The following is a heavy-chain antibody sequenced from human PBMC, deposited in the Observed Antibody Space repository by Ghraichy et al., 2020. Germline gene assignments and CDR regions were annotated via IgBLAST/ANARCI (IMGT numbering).Heavy chain of an antibody. Sequence: GESLNISCAASGFTFSYAWMSWVRQAPGKGLEWVGRIKSKTHGGTTDYAAPVKDRFTISRDDSKNTLDLQMNSLKTEDTAVYYCTTVFWSGYYNGGDAFDVWGQGTMVTVSS. V-gene: IGHV3-15*01. D-gene: IGHD3-3*01. CDR3: TTVFWSGYYNGGDAFDV. CDR2: IKSKTHGGTT. CDR1: GFTFSYAW. J-gene: IGHJ3*01.